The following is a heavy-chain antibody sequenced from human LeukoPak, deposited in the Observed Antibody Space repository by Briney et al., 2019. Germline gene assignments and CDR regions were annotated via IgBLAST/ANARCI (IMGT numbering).Heavy chain of an antibody. Sequence: ASVKVSRKASGYTFTSYYMHWVRQAPGQGLEWMGIINPSGGSTSYAQKFQGRVTMTRDMSTSTVYMELSSLRSEDTAVYYCARVPAGVVVVIGEMDYWGQGTLVTVSS. CDR2: INPSGGST. D-gene: IGHD3-22*01. J-gene: IGHJ4*02. CDR1: GYTFTSYY. CDR3: ARVPAGVVVVIGEMDY. V-gene: IGHV1-46*01.